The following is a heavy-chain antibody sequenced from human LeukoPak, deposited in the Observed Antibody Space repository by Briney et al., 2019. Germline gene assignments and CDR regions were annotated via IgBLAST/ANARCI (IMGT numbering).Heavy chain of an antibody. J-gene: IGHJ6*03. Sequence: ASVKISCKVSGYTFTEYYMHWVQQAPGKGLEGMGLVDPEDGETIYAEKFQGRVTITADTSTDTAYMELSSLRSEDTAVYYCATDSSKSPRITIFGVVTLSGFYMYVWGKGTTVTASS. D-gene: IGHD3-3*01. CDR1: GYTFTEYY. V-gene: IGHV1-69-2*01. CDR3: ATDSSKSPRITIFGVVTLSGFYMYV. CDR2: VDPEDGET.